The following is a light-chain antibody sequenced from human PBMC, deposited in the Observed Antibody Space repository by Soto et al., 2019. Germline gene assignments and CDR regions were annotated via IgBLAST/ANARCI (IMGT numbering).Light chain of an antibody. Sequence: IVLSMSLAALSLSPGERATRSGMARQSVSNYLSWYQQNPGQAPRLLMYETSRRATGIPARFSGRGSGTDFTLTISSLEPEDVAVYYCQVYGSSPRTFGEGTKVDIK. CDR2: ETS. V-gene: IGKV3-20*01. CDR1: QSVSNY. CDR3: QVYGSSPRT. J-gene: IGKJ1*01.